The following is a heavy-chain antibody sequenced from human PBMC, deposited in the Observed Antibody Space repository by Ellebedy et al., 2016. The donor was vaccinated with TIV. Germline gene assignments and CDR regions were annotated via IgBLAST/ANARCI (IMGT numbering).Heavy chain of an antibody. CDR2: IKQDGSAK. J-gene: IGHJ4*02. CDR1: GFTFSAHW. Sequence: GESLKISCAASGFTFSAHWMSWVRQAPGKGLEWMANIKQDGSAKYDVDSVKGRITISRDNAKNSLYLQLNSLRAEDTAVYFCARIDSTTWSPFDYWGQGTLVTVAS. V-gene: IGHV3-7*01. D-gene: IGHD6-13*01. CDR3: ARIDSTTWSPFDY.